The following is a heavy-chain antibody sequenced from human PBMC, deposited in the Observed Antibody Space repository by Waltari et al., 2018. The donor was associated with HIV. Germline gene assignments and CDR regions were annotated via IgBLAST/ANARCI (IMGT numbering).Heavy chain of an antibody. CDR2: ISSSGSTI. Sequence: EVQLVESGGGLVQPGGSLRLSCAASGFTFSTYEMNWVRQAPGKGLEGVSEISSSGSTIYYADSVKGRFTISRDNAKNSLYLQMNSLRAEDTAVYYCASIVVVPFNWFDPWGQGTLVTVSS. D-gene: IGHD2-2*01. V-gene: IGHV3-48*03. CDR1: GFTFSTYE. CDR3: ASIVVVPFNWFDP. J-gene: IGHJ5*02.